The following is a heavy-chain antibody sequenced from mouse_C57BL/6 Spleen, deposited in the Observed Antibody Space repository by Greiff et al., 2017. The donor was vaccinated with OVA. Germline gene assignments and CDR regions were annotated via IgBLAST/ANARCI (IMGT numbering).Heavy chain of an antibody. D-gene: IGHD3-1*01. CDR3: ARGGLTPWFAY. V-gene: IGHV3-6*01. J-gene: IGHJ3*01. CDR1: GYSITSGYY. CDR2: ISYDGSN. Sequence: DVQLQESGPGLVKPSQSLSLTCSVTGYSITSGYYWNWIRQFPGNKLEWMGYISYDGSNNYNPSLKNRISITRDTSKNQFFLKLNSVTTEDTATYYCARGGLTPWFAYWGQGTLVTVSA.